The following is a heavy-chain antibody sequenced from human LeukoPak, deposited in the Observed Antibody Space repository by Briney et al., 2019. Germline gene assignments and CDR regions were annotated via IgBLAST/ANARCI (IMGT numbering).Heavy chain of an antibody. CDR2: ISSSGSTI. CDR3: ARELGSSWDYYYYGMDV. Sequence: GGSLRLSCAASGFTFSDYYMSWIRQAPGKGLEWVSYISSSGSTIYYADSVKGRFTISRDNAKNSLYLQMNSLRAEDTAVYYCARELGSSWDYYYYGMDVWGQGTTVTVSS. J-gene: IGHJ6*02. CDR1: GFTFSDYY. D-gene: IGHD6-13*01. V-gene: IGHV3-11*04.